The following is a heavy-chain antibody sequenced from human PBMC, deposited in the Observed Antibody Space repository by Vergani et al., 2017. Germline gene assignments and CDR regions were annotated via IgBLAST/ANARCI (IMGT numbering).Heavy chain of an antibody. CDR3: ASGGMTTVTERPKNWFDP. CDR2: IIPIFGTA. V-gene: IGHV1-69*12. D-gene: IGHD4-17*01. Sequence: QVQLVQSGAEVKKPGSSVKVSCKASGGTFSSYAISWVRQAPGQGLEWMGGIIPIFGTANYAQKFQGRVTITADESTSTAYMELSSLRSDDTAVYYCASGGMTTVTERPKNWFDPWGQGTLVTVSS. CDR1: GGTFSSYA. J-gene: IGHJ5*02.